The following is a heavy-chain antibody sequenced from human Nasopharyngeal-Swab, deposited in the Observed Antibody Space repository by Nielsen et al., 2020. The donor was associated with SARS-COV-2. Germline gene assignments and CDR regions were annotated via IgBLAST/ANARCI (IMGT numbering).Heavy chain of an antibody. D-gene: IGHD6-13*01. CDR1: GFTFSDYY. J-gene: IGHJ6*02. CDR2: ISSSSSYT. CDR3: AKGAPGIAARGGYYGMDV. V-gene: IGHV3-11*03. Sequence: GGSLRLSCAASGFTFSDYYMSWIRQAPGKGLEWVSYISSSSSYTNYADSVKGRFTISRDNAKNSLYLQMNSLRAEDTAVYYCAKGAPGIAARGGYYGMDVWGQGTTVTVSS.